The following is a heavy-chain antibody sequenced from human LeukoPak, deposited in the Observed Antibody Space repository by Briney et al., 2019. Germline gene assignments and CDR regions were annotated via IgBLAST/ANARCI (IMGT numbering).Heavy chain of an antibody. Sequence: GGSLRLSCAASGFTFDDYAMHWVREAPGKGLEWVSLISWDGGSTYYADSVKGRFTISRDNSKNSLYLQMNSLRAEDTALYYCAKDGQEYSSSWYGSYYYGMDVWGKGTTVTVSS. J-gene: IGHJ6*04. CDR3: AKDGQEYSSSWYGSYYYGMDV. V-gene: IGHV3-43D*04. D-gene: IGHD6-13*01. CDR1: GFTFDDYA. CDR2: ISWDGGST.